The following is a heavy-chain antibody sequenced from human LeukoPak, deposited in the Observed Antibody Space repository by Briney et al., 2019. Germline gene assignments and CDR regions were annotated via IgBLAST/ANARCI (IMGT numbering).Heavy chain of an antibody. J-gene: IGHJ4*02. Sequence: SETLSLTCTVSGGSISSYYWSWIRQPPGKGLEWIGYIYYSGSTNYNPSLKSRVTISVDTSKNQFSLKLSSVTAADTAVYYCARDGVNRGSGSYWDYWGQGALVTVSS. D-gene: IGHD3-10*01. CDR2: IYYSGST. V-gene: IGHV4-59*01. CDR3: ARDGVNRGSGSYWDY. CDR1: GGSISSYY.